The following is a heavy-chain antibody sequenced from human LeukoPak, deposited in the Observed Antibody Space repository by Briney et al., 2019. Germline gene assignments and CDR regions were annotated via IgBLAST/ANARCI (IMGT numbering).Heavy chain of an antibody. D-gene: IGHD3-10*01. V-gene: IGHV3-66*01. Sequence: GGSLRLSCAASEFSVGSNYMTWVRQAPGKGLEWVSLIYSGGSTYYADSVKGRFTISRDNSKNTLCLQMNSLRAEDTAVYYCARGSKYGSGRGWSAHYYYYMDVWGKGTTVTVSS. CDR1: EFSVGSNY. J-gene: IGHJ6*03. CDR2: IYSGGST. CDR3: ARGSKYGSGRGWSAHYYYYMDV.